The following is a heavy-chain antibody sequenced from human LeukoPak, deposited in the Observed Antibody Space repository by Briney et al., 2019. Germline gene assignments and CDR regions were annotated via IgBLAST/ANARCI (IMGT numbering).Heavy chain of an antibody. CDR2: IIPIFGTA. CDR3: ASAPPVVSDSYYYDSSGYYYPYYFDY. J-gene: IGHJ4*02. CDR1: GGTFSSYA. Sequence: ASVKVSCKASGGTFSSYAISWVRQAPGQGLEWMGGIIPIFGTANYAQKFQGRVTITADISTSTAYMELSSLRSEDTAVYYCASAPPVVSDSYYYDSSGYYYPYYFDYWGQGTLVTVSS. D-gene: IGHD3-22*01. V-gene: IGHV1-69*06.